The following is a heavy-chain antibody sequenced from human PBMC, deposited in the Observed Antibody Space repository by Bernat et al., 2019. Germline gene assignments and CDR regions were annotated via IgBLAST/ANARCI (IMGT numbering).Heavy chain of an antibody. J-gene: IGHJ4*02. CDR3: ARVHDYIWGSYSDY. Sequence: EVQLVESGGGLVKPGGSLRLSCAASRFTFSSYSMNWVRQAPGKGLEWVSYISSSSSYIYYADSVKGRFTISRDNAKNSLYLQMNSLRAEDTAVYYCARVHDYIWGSYSDYWGQGTLVTVSS. CDR2: ISSSSSYI. V-gene: IGHV3-21*05. CDR1: RFTFSSYS. D-gene: IGHD3-16*01.